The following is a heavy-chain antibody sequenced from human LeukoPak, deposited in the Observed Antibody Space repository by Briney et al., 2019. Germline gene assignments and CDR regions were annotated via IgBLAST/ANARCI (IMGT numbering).Heavy chain of an antibody. CDR1: GYTFTSYG. CDR2: MNPNSGNT. CDR3: ARTRITIFDYYYGMDV. Sequence: ASVKVSCKASGYTFTSYGINWVRQATGQGLEWMGWMNPNSGNTGYAQKFQGRVTMTRNTSISTAYMELSSLRSEDTAVYYCARTRITIFDYYYGMDVWGQGTTVTVSS. J-gene: IGHJ6*02. D-gene: IGHD3-9*01. V-gene: IGHV1-8*02.